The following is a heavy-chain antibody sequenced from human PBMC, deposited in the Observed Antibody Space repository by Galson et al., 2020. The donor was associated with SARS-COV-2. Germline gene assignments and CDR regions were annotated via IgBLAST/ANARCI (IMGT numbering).Heavy chain of an antibody. Sequence: LSLTCAASGFTFSSYAMNWVRQAPGKGLEWVSAISGSVGSTYYADSVKSRFTISRDNSKNTLHLQMNSLRAEDTAVYYCAKDGSTDFWSGYPIYYFDYWGQGTLVTVSS. CDR3: AKDGSTDFWSGYPIYYFDY. CDR1: GFTFSSYA. V-gene: IGHV3-23*01. J-gene: IGHJ4*02. CDR2: ISGSVGST. D-gene: IGHD3-3*01.